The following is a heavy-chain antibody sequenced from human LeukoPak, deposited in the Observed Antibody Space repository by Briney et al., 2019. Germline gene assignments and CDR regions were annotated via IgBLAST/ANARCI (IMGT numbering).Heavy chain of an antibody. J-gene: IGHJ6*03. V-gene: IGHV1-18*01. CDR2: ISTYNGNT. Sequence: ASVKVSCKASGYTFTSHGISWVRQAPGQGLEWMGWISTYNGNTNYAQKLQGRVTMTTDTSTSTAYMELRSLRSDDTAVYYCARDWPWLVRRMAYYYYYMDVWGKGTTVTVSS. CDR3: ARDWPWLVRRMAYYYYYMDV. CDR1: GYTFTSHG. D-gene: IGHD6-19*01.